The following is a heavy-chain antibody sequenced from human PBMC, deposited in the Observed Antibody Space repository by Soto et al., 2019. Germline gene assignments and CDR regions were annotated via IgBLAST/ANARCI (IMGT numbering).Heavy chain of an antibody. CDR1: GFTFSSYG. Sequence: QVQLVESGGGVVQPGRSLRLSCAASGFTFSSYGMHWVRQAPGKGLEWVAVIWYDGSNKYYADSVKGRFTISRDNSKNTLYLQMNSLRAEDTAVYYCARPGCGSWYAWYFALWGRGTLVTVSS. CDR3: ARPGCGSWYAWYFAL. J-gene: IGHJ2*01. V-gene: IGHV3-33*01. D-gene: IGHD6-13*01. CDR2: IWYDGSNK.